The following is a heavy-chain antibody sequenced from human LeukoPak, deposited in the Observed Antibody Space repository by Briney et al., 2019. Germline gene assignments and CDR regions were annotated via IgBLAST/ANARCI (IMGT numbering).Heavy chain of an antibody. CDR3: AVSGSYSPRYYYYMDV. CDR1: GFTFSSYA. Sequence: PGGSLRLSCAASGFTFSSYAMSWVRQAPGKGLEWVSAISGSGGSTYYADSVKGRFTISRDNSKNTLYLQMNSLRAEDTAVYYCAVSGSYSPRYYYYMDVWGKGTTVTISS. V-gene: IGHV3-23*01. D-gene: IGHD1-26*01. J-gene: IGHJ6*03. CDR2: ISGSGGST.